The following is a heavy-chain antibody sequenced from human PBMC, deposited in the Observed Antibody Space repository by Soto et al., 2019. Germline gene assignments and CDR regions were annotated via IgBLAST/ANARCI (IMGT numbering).Heavy chain of an antibody. J-gene: IGHJ4*02. CDR1: GFAFSDPY. D-gene: IGHD1-1*01. V-gene: IGHV3-11*01. CDR2: ISSSGSTI. Sequence: QVQLVESGGGLVKPGGSLRLSCAASGFAFSDPYMSWIRQAPGKGLEWISYISSSGSTIYYADSVKGRVTISRDNAKKSLSLQMDSLTADDTAVLYCARGGASVTTPIHDWGQGAQVTVAS. CDR3: ARGGASVTTPIHD.